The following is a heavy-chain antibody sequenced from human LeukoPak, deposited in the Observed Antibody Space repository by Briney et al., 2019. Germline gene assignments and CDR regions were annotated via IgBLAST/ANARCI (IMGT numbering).Heavy chain of an antibody. Sequence: PGGSLRLSCAASGFSFSDYWMSWVRQAPGKGLEWVANIKQDGSMKGYVDSVKGRFTISRDNVKNSLYLQMNSLRADDTAVYFCAMIEQVVSNVEGGYWGQGTLVTVSS. J-gene: IGHJ4*02. CDR3: AMIEQVVSNVEGGY. V-gene: IGHV3-7*01. D-gene: IGHD6-6*01. CDR2: IKQDGSMK. CDR1: GFSFSDYW.